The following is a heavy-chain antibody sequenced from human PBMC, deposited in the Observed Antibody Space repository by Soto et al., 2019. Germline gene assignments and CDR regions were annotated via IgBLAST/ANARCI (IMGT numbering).Heavy chain of an antibody. J-gene: IGHJ4*02. CDR2: IFDSGTT. CDR1: GGSITSDYSC. Sequence: PSESLSLTCTLSGGSITSDYSCWRWIRQPPGEGLQWSGHIFDSGTTYTNPSLKSRVTISTDKSKNQCTLKLTSVTAADTAVYYCASPRGNTYGPYDYWGQGTLVTV. D-gene: IGHD5-18*01. V-gene: IGHV4-30-4*01. CDR3: ASPRGNTYGPYDY.